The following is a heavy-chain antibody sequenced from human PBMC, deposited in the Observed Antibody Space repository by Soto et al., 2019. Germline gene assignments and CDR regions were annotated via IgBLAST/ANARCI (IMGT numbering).Heavy chain of an antibody. V-gene: IGHV3-23*01. CDR3: VKNSGSFNT. D-gene: IGHD3-10*01. CDR1: GFTFGTTD. CDR2: IDGSGGIT. Sequence: GGYLRLSCAASGFTFGTTDMSWVRQAPGEGLEWVSTIDGSGGITYYADSVKGRFTISRDNSRNTVYLQMNSLRGDDTALYYCVKNSGSFNTWGQGALVTVSS. J-gene: IGHJ5*02.